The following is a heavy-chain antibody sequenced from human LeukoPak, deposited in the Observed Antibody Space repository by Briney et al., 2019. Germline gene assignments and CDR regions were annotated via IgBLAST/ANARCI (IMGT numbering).Heavy chain of an antibody. Sequence: GGSLRLSCAASGSTFSSYAMHWVRQASGKGLEWVAVVSYDGSNKYYADSVKGRFTISRDNSKNTLYLQMNSLRAEDTAVYYCARDSEWAVAGKYFQHWGQGTLVTVSS. D-gene: IGHD6-19*01. CDR2: VSYDGSNK. J-gene: IGHJ1*01. CDR1: GSTFSSYA. V-gene: IGHV3-30-3*01. CDR3: ARDSEWAVAGKYFQH.